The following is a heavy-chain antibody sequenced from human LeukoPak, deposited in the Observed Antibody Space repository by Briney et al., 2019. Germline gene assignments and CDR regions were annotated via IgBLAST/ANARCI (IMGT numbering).Heavy chain of an antibody. J-gene: IGHJ4*02. CDR1: GFTFDDYA. CDR3: AKADGAYGGTPGY. V-gene: IGHV3-9*01. CDR2: ISWNSGSI. Sequence: PGGSLRLSCAASGFTFDDYAMHWVRQAPGKGLEWVSGISWNSGSIGYADSVKGRFTISRDNAKNSLYLQMNSLRAEDTALYYCAKADGAYGGTPGYWGQGTLVTVSS. D-gene: IGHD4-23*01.